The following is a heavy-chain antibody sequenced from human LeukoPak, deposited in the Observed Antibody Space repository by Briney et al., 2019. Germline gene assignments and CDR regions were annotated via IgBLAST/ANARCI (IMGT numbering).Heavy chain of an antibody. CDR3: ARITYGSGSYYKKEAKDAFDI. CDR1: GYSVTSYW. V-gene: IGHV5-51*01. Sequence: GESLKISCKGSGYSVTSYWIGWVRQMPGKGLEWMGIIYPGDSDTRYSPSFQGQVTISADKSISTAYLQWSSLKASDTAMYYCARITYGSGSYYKKEAKDAFDIWGQGTMVTVSS. CDR2: IYPGDSDT. J-gene: IGHJ3*02. D-gene: IGHD3-10*01.